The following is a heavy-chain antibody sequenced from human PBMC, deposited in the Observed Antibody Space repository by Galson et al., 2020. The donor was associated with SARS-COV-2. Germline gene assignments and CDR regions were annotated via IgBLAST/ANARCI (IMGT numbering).Heavy chain of an antibody. V-gene: IGHV3-23*01. CDR1: GFSFSSTA. J-gene: IGHJ4*02. CDR3: AKHTGAAPWYYFDS. D-gene: IGHD6-13*01. Sequence: GGSLRLSCAASGFSFSSTAMSWVRQAPGKGLECVSGISSSGTVTYYADSVKGHFTISRDYSNNTVYLQMSSLRAEDTARYFCAKHTGAAPWYYFDSWGQGTLVTVSS. CDR2: ISSSGTVT.